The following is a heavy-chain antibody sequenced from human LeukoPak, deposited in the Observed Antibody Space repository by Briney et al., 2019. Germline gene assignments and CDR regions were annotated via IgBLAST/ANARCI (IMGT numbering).Heavy chain of an antibody. Sequence: SVKVSCKASGGTFSSYAISWVRQAPGQGLEWMGGIIPIFGTANYAQKFQGRVTITADKSTSTAYMELRSLRSDDTAVYYCARTRPLYYDSSGYPDAFDIWGQGTMVTVSS. CDR2: IIPIFGTA. D-gene: IGHD3-22*01. CDR3: ARTRPLYYDSSGYPDAFDI. CDR1: GGTFSSYA. V-gene: IGHV1-69*06. J-gene: IGHJ3*02.